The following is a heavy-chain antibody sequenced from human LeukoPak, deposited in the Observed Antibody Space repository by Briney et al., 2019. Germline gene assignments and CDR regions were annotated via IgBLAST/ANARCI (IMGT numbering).Heavy chain of an antibody. V-gene: IGHV1-69*01. CDR2: IIPMSGTA. CDR1: GGTFRSYA. Sequence: ASVKVSCKSSGGTFRSYAITWVRQAPGQGLEWMGGIIPMSGTANYAQKFQGRVTITADESTSTAYMELSSLRSEDTAVYYCARGYASGSYRDFDYWGQGTLVTVSS. CDR3: ARGYASGSYRDFDY. J-gene: IGHJ4*02. D-gene: IGHD3-10*01.